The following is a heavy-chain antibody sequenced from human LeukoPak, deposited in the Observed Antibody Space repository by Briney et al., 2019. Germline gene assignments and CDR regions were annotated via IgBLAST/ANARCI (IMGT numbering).Heavy chain of an antibody. D-gene: IGHD1-26*01. CDR3: ARVRGASRELPGDWYFDL. J-gene: IGHJ2*01. Sequence: ASVKVSCKASGYTFTSYGISWVRQAPGQGLEWMGWISAYNGNTNYAQKLQGRVTMTTDTSTSTAYMELRSLRSDDTAVYYCARVRGASRELPGDWYFDLWGRGSLVTVSS. CDR2: ISAYNGNT. V-gene: IGHV1-18*04. CDR1: GYTFTSYG.